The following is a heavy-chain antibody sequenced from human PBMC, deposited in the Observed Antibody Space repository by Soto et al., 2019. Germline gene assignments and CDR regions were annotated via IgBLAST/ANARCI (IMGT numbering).Heavy chain of an antibody. CDR1: GGSVSSEHYY. Sequence: ASETLSLTCTVSGGSVSSEHYYWNWIRQPPGKGLEWIGYIYYSGYTNYNPSLKSRVTISVDTSKNQFSLKLSSVTAADTAMYYCARVLFGRGNWFDPWGQGTLVTVSS. CDR3: ARVLFGRGNWFDP. V-gene: IGHV4-61*01. CDR2: IYYSGYT. D-gene: IGHD3-3*01. J-gene: IGHJ5*02.